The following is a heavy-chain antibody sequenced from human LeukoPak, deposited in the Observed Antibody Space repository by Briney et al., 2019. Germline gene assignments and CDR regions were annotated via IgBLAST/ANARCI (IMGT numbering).Heavy chain of an antibody. CDR3: ARGPSGYHNT. J-gene: IGHJ4*02. Sequence: PGGSLRLSSEASRFIFSSYWMNWVRQAPGKGLEWVANIKQDGSEKNYVDSVKGRFTISRDNANNSLYLQMNSLRAEDTAVYYCARGPSGYHNTGGQGTLVTVSS. CDR2: IKQDGSEK. V-gene: IGHV3-7*01. D-gene: IGHD5-12*01. CDR1: RFIFSSYW.